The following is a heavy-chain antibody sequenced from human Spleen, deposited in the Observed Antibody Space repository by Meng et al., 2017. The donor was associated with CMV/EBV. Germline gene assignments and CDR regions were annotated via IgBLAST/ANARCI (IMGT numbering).Heavy chain of an antibody. J-gene: IGHJ4*02. CDR3: ARGSEDFVVEPPTVWSDF. CDR1: GYTFTDYY. Sequence: ASVKVSCKASGYTFTDYYIHWVRQAPGQGLEWMGWISPNTGGTNYAQNFQGRVTMTRDTSISTAYMDVSRLTSDDTAMYYCARGSEDFVVEPPTVWSDFWGQGTMVTVSS. D-gene: IGHD2-15*01. V-gene: IGHV1-2*02. CDR2: ISPNTGGT.